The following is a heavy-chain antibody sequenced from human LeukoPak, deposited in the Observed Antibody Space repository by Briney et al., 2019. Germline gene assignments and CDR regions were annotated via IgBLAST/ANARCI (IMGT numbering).Heavy chain of an antibody. CDR3: ARDRIDSSSWYADYYYYGMDV. V-gene: IGHV4-59*01. CDR2: IYYSGST. J-gene: IGHJ6*02. D-gene: IGHD6-13*01. Sequence: PSETLSLTCTVSGGSISSYYRSWIRQPPGKGLEWIGYIYYSGSTNYNPSLKSRVTISVDTSKNQFSLKLSSVTAADTAVYYCARDRIDSSSWYADYYYYGMDVWGQGTTVTVSS. CDR1: GGSISSYY.